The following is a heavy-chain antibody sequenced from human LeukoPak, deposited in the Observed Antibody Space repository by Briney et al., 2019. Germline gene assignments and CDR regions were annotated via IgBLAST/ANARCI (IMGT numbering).Heavy chain of an antibody. CDR1: GYTFTSYD. CDR3: ARRATLRGCPYLDY. D-gene: IGHD2-2*01. CDR2: MNPNSGNT. V-gene: IGHV1-8*01. Sequence: ASVKVSCKASGYTFTSYDINWVRQATGQGLEWMGWMNPNSGNTGYAQKFQGRVTMTRNTSISTAYMELSSLRSEDTAVYYCARRATLRGCPYLDYWGQGTLVTVSS. J-gene: IGHJ4*02.